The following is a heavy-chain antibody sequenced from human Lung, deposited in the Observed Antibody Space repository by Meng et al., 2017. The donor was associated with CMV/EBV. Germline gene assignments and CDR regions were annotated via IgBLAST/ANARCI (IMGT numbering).Heavy chain of an antibody. CDR3: TRGSGDWTVWYLDI. V-gene: IGHV3-49*04. CDR1: GFTFGDYA. CDR2: IRSKAYGGTT. J-gene: IGHJ2*01. D-gene: IGHD3/OR15-3a*01. Sequence: GGSLRLSCTASGFTFGDYAMSWVRQAPGKGLEWVGFIRSKAYGGTTEYAASVKGRFTISRDDSKSIAYLQMNSLKTEDTAVYYCTRGSGDWTVWYLDIWGRGXLVTVSS.